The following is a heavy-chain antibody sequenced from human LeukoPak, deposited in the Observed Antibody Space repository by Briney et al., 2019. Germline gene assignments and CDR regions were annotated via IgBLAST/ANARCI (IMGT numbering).Heavy chain of an antibody. CDR1: GFTVSSNY. Sequence: GGSLTLSCAASGFTVSSNYMNWVRQAPGKGLEWVSVIYSGGSAYYADSVKGRFTISRDNSKNTLYLQMNSLRADDTAVYYCASQRRVDLGFAFNLWGQGTMVTVSS. J-gene: IGHJ3*01. CDR3: ASQRRVDLGFAFNL. V-gene: IGHV3-66*04. CDR2: IYSGGSA. D-gene: IGHD3-9*01.